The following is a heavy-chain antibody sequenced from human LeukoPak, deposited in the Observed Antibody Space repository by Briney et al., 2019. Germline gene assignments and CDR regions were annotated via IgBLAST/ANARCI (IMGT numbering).Heavy chain of an antibody. V-gene: IGHV3-30*04. Sequence: PGGSLRLSCAASGFTFSSYAMHWVRQAPGKGLEWVAVISYDGSNKYYADSVKGRFTISRDNSKNTLYLQMNSLRAEDTAVYYCAGDYCSSTSCWMEYHFDYWGQGTLVTVSS. CDR2: ISYDGSNK. CDR1: GFTFSSYA. D-gene: IGHD2-2*01. J-gene: IGHJ4*02. CDR3: AGDYCSSTSCWMEYHFDY.